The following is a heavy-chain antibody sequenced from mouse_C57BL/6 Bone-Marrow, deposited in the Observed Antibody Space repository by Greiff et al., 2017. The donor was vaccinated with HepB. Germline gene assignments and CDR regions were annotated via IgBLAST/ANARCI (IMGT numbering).Heavy chain of an antibody. V-gene: IGHV1-81*01. J-gene: IGHJ3*01. Sequence: VQLQESGAELARPGASVKLSCKASGYTFTSYGISWVKQRTGQGLEWIGEIYPRSGNTYYNEKFKGKATLTADKSSSTAYMELRSLTSEDSAVYFCARGNYHPWFAYWGQGTLVTVSA. CDR3: ARGNYHPWFAY. CDR2: IYPRSGNT. D-gene: IGHD2-1*01. CDR1: GYTFTSYG.